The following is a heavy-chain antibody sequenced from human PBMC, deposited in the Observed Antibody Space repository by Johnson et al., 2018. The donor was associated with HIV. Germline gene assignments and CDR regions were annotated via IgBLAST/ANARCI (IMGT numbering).Heavy chain of an antibody. CDR2: IEQDGSEK. V-gene: IGHV3-7*01. CDR1: GFTFSTYW. CDR3: ARDSYSGGGSDS. Sequence: VQLVESGGGLVQPGGSLRLSCAASGFTFSTYWMNWVRQAPGKGLEWVANIEQDGSEKYYVDTVKGRFTISRDNAKNSLYLQMNSLRVEDTAVYYCARDSYSGGGSDSWGQGTMVTVSS. J-gene: IGHJ3*01. D-gene: IGHD3-16*01.